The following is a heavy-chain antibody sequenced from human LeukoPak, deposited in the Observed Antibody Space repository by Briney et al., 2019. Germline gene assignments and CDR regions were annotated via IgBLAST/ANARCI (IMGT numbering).Heavy chain of an antibody. CDR1: GFTFSSYA. D-gene: IGHD5-12*01. Sequence: PGGSLRLSCSASGFTFSSYAMHWVRQAPGKGLEYVSAISSNGGSTYYADSVKGRFTISRDNSKNTLYLQMNSLRAEDTAVYCCARDSATIEAADAFDIWGQGTMVTVSS. J-gene: IGHJ3*02. CDR2: ISSNGGST. CDR3: ARDSATIEAADAFDI. V-gene: IGHV3-64*04.